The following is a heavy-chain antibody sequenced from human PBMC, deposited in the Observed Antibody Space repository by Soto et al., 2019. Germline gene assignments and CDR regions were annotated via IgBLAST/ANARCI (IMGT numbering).Heavy chain of an antibody. CDR1: GYTFTGYY. CDR2: INPNSGGT. CDR3: ASLGYYDSNGYWPFDY. Sequence: ASVKVSCKASGYTFTGYYMHWVRQAPGQGLEWMGWINPNSGGTNYAQKFQGRVTMTRDTSISTAYMELSRLRSDDTAVYYCASLGYYDSNGYWPFDYWGQGTLVTVSS. J-gene: IGHJ4*02. D-gene: IGHD3-22*01. V-gene: IGHV1-2*02.